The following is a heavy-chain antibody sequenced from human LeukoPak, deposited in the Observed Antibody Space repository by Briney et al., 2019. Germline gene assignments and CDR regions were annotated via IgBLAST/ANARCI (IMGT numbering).Heavy chain of an antibody. V-gene: IGHV4-31*03. CDR1: GGSISSGGYY. CDR2: IYYSGST. J-gene: IGHJ6*02. D-gene: IGHD3-10*01. CDR3: ARDLGWYGSGSFHALNHYYGMDV. Sequence: SETLSLTCTVSGGSISSGGYYWSWIRQHPGKGLEWIGYIYYSGSTYYNPSLKSRVTISVDTSKNQFSLKLSSVTAADTAVYYCARDLGWYGSGSFHALNHYYGMDVWGQGTTVTVSS.